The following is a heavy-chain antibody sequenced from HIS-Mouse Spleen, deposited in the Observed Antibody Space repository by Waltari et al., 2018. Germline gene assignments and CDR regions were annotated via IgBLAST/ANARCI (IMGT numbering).Heavy chain of an antibody. D-gene: IGHD6-6*01. V-gene: IGHV3-30*04. Sequence: QVQLVESGGGGVQPGRSLRLSCAASGFICSSYAMHWVRQAPGKGLEWVAVISYDGSNKYYADSVKGRFTISRDNSKNTLYLQMNSLRAEDTAVYYCARGGIAARPKAFDIWGQGTMVTVSS. CDR3: ARGGIAARPKAFDI. CDR1: GFICSSYA. CDR2: ISYDGSNK. J-gene: IGHJ3*02.